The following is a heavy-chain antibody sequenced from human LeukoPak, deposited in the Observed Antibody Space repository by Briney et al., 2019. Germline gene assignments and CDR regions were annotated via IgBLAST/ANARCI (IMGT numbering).Heavy chain of an antibody. CDR2: IKQDGSEK. Sequence: PGGSLRLSCAASGFTFSNYWMAWVRQAPGEGLEWVANIKQDGSEKYYVDSVKGRFTISRDNAKNSVYLQMNSLRVEETAVYYCARDTNYDFWSGYYTGDYWGQGTLVTVSS. CDR1: GFTFSNYW. V-gene: IGHV3-7*01. J-gene: IGHJ4*02. CDR3: ARDTNYDFWSGYYTGDY. D-gene: IGHD3-3*01.